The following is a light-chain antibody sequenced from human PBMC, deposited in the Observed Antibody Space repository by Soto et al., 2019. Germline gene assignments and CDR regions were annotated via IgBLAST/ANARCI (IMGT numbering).Light chain of an antibody. V-gene: IGKV3-15*01. J-gene: IGKJ1*01. Sequence: EIVMTQSPATLSVSPGDRATLSCRASQSVNSNVAWYHQKPGQAPRLLIYGGSTRASGTPVRFSGSEFGTEFTLTISSLQSEDFAVYYCQQYDDWPWTFGHGTKVEIK. CDR3: QQYDDWPWT. CDR2: GGS. CDR1: QSVNSN.